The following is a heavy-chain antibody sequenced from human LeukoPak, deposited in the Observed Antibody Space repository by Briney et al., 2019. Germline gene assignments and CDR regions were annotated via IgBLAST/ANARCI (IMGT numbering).Heavy chain of an antibody. CDR2: LRWNSGSI. CDR3: AKVGYCSSTSCYGMDY. CDR1: GFTFDDYA. V-gene: IGHV3-9*01. D-gene: IGHD2-2*01. J-gene: IGHJ4*02. Sequence: GGSLRLSCAASGFTFDDYAMHWARHATGKGLEWGSGLRWNSGSIGYADSVKGRFTISRDNAKNSLYLQMNSLRAEDTALYYCAKVGYCSSTSCYGMDYWGQGTLVTVSS.